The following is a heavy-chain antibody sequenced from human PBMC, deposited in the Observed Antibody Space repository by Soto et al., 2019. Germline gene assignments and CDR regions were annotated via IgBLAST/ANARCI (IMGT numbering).Heavy chain of an antibody. CDR3: AILWAKKDFCSRPYYFYGMDV. J-gene: IGHJ6*02. Sequence: PGESLKISCKGSGYSFTSYWIGWVRQMPGKGLEWMGIIYPGDSDTRYSPSFQGQVTISADKSISTAYLQWSSLKASDTAMYYCAILWAKKDFCSRPYYFYGMDVLGQGTTVTVSS. CDR1: GYSFTSYW. D-gene: IGHD3-3*01. V-gene: IGHV5-51*01. CDR2: IYPGDSDT.